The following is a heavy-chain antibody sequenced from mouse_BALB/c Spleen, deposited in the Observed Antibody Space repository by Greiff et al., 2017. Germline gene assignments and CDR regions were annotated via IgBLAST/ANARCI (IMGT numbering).Heavy chain of an antibody. CDR3: ARHEGSYDAMDY. D-gene: IGHD1-1*02. CDR2: IWSDGST. J-gene: IGHJ4*01. Sequence: VKLVESGPDLVAPSQSLSITCTVSGFSLTSYGVHWVRQPPGKGLEWLVVIWSDGSTTYNSALKSRLSISKDNSKSQVFLKMNSLQTDDTAMYYCARHEGSYDAMDYWGQGTSVTVSS. V-gene: IGHV2-6-2*01. CDR1: GFSLTSYG.